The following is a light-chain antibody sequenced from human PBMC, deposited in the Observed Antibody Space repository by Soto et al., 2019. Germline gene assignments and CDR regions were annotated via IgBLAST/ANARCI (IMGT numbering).Light chain of an antibody. CDR3: QQRSNWPLT. CDR1: QSVSRS. V-gene: IGKV3-11*01. CDR2: DAS. Sequence: EIVLTQSPATLSVSPGERATLSCRASQSVSRSVAWYQHKPGQAPWLLVYDASDRAAGVSARFSGSGSGTDFTLTISSLEPEDFAIYYCQQRSNWPLTFGGGTKVDIK. J-gene: IGKJ4*01.